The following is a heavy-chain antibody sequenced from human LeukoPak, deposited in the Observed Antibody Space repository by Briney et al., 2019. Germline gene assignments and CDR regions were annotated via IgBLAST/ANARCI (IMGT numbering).Heavy chain of an antibody. V-gene: IGHV1-2*02. CDR3: ARDAGYCSSTTCSADFDY. Sequence: GASVKVSCKXSGYTFTGNYMHWVRQAPGQGLEWMGWINPKSGGTNYAQKFQGRVTMTRDTSISTAYMELSRLRSDDTAVYYCARDAGYCSSTTCSADFDYWGQGTLVTVSS. CDR2: INPKSGGT. D-gene: IGHD2-2*01. CDR1: GYTFTGNY. J-gene: IGHJ4*02.